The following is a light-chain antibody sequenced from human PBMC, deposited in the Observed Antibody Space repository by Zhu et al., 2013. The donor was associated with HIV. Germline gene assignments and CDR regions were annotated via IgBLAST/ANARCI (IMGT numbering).Light chain of an antibody. J-gene: IGLJ2*01. CDR2: EVS. CDR1: SNDVGGYNY. V-gene: IGLV2-14*01. CDR3: CSYAGSYTLV. Sequence: QSALTQPASVSGSPGQSITISCTGTSNDVGGYNYVSWYQQHPGKAPKLMIFEVSSRPSGVSNRFSGSKSGNTASLTISRLQAEDEADYYCCSYAGSYTLVFGGGTKLTVL.